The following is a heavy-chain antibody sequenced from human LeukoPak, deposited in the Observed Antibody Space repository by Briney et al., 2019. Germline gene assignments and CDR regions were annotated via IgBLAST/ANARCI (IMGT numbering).Heavy chain of an antibody. CDR1: GFTFSGHN. D-gene: IGHD3-16*01. CDR3: ARAMSTFGGVRNYFDS. J-gene: IGHJ4*02. CDR2: VSISSGTI. Sequence: GGSLRLSCAASGFTFSGHNMTWVRQAPGKGLEWISFVSISSGTIYYADSVNGRFRISRDNAKSSLDLEMNSLRAEDTAVYYCARAMSTFGGVRNYFDSWGQGTLVTVSS. V-gene: IGHV3-48*04.